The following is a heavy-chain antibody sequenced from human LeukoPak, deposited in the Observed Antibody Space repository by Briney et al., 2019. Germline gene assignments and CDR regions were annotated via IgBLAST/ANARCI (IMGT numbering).Heavy chain of an antibody. J-gene: IGHJ3*02. CDR1: GGSISSYY. V-gene: IGHV4-59*12. CDR3: ARERRADDSFDI. Sequence: SETLSLTCTVSGGSISSYYWSWIRQPPGKGLEWIGYIYYSGSTNYNPSLKSRVTISVDKSKNQFSLKLSSVTAADTAIHYCARERRADDSFDIWGQGTMVTVSS. CDR2: IYYSGST. D-gene: IGHD1-1*01.